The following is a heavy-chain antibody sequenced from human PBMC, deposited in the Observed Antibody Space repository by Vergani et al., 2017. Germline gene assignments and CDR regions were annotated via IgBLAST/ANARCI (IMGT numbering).Heavy chain of an antibody. CDR2: ISSSSSYI. J-gene: IGHJ6*02. D-gene: IGHD2-2*01. CDR3: ARLIVVVPAPQGYGMDV. Sequence: VQLVQSGAEVKKPGSSVKVSCKASGGTFSSYSMNWVRQAPGKGLEWVSSISSSSSYIYYADSVKGRFTISRDNAKNSLYLQMNSLRAEDTAVYYCARLIVVVPAPQGYGMDVWGQGTTVTVSS. CDR1: GGTFSSYS. V-gene: IGHV3-21*01.